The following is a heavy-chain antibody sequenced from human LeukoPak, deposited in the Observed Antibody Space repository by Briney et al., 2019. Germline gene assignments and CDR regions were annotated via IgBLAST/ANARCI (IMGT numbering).Heavy chain of an antibody. V-gene: IGHV4-59*08. CDR1: GVSISTHY. CDR3: ARHTTVDYYYYYMDV. Sequence: PSETLSLTCNVSGVSISTHYWSWIRQSPGKGLEWIGFIYHSGTTNYNPSLKSRVTISVDTSKNQFSLKLSSVTAADTAVYYCARHTTVDYYYYYMDVWGKGTTVTISS. J-gene: IGHJ6*03. CDR2: IYHSGTT. D-gene: IGHD4-11*01.